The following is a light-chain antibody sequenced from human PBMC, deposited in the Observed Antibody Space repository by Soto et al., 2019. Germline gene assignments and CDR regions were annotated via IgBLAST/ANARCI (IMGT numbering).Light chain of an antibody. J-gene: IGLJ1*01. V-gene: IGLV2-14*01. Sequence: QSVLTQPASVSGSPRQSITISCTGTSSDVGDYNYVSWNQHHPGKAPKLMIYEVSNRPSGVSNRFSGSKSGNTASLIVSGLQAEDEAEYYCSSYTNINTRACVFGTGTKVTVL. CDR1: SSDVGDYNY. CDR3: SSYTNINTRACV. CDR2: EVS.